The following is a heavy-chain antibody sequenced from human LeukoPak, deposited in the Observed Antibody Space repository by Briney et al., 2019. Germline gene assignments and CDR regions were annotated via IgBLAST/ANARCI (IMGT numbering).Heavy chain of an antibody. J-gene: IGHJ6*02. V-gene: IGHV4-59*01. D-gene: IGHD2-15*01. CDR1: GGSISSYY. Sequence: PSETLSLTCSVSGGSISSYYWSWIRQPPGKGLEWIGYIYYSGSTNYNPSLKSRVTISVDTSKNQLSLKLSSVTAADTAVYYCARGLQLSYYYYYGMDVWGQGTTVTVSS. CDR3: ARGLQLSYYYYYGMDV. CDR2: IYYSGST.